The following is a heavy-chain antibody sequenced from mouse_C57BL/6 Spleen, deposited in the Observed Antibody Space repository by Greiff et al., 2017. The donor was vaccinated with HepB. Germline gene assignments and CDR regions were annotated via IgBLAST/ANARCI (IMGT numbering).Heavy chain of an antibody. CDR2: ISDGGSYT. J-gene: IGHJ2*01. CDR3: ARDSSDYFDY. D-gene: IGHD3-2*02. CDR1: GFTFSSYA. Sequence: DVHLVESGGGLVKPGGSLKLSCAASGFTFSSYAMSWVRQTPEKRLEWVATISDGGSYTYYPDNVKGRFTISRDNAKNNLYLQMSHLKSEDTAMYYCARDSSDYFDYWGQGTTLTVSS. V-gene: IGHV5-4*01.